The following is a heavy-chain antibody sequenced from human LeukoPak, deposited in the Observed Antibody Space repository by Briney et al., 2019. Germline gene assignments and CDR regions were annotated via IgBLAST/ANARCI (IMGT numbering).Heavy chain of an antibody. V-gene: IGHV4-38-2*01. J-gene: IGHJ4*02. D-gene: IGHD2-2*01. Sequence: SETLSLTCAVSGYSITSGYYWGWIRQPPGKGLEWIGSIYHSGSTYYNPSLQTRSNISVDTSKNQFSLKLSSVTAADTAVYYCARLYLRDHCSSTSCYGLYFDYWGQGTLVTVSS. CDR2: IYHSGST. CDR3: ARLYLRDHCSSTSCYGLYFDY. CDR1: GYSITSGYY.